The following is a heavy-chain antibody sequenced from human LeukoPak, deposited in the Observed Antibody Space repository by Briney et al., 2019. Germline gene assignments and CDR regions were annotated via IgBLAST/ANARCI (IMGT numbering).Heavy chain of an antibody. CDR2: INNDGSST. CDR1: GFTLSSYW. Sequence: GGSLRLSCAASGFTLSSYWMHWVRHAPGKGLVWVSCINNDGSSTNYADSVKGRFTISRDNAKNTLFLQMNSLRVEDTAVYYCARDSSPGLWGRGTLVTVSS. J-gene: IGHJ2*01. CDR3: ARDSSPGL. V-gene: IGHV3-74*01.